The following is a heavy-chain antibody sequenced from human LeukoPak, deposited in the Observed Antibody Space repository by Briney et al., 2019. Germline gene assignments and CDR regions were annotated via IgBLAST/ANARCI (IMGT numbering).Heavy chain of an antibody. D-gene: IGHD3-22*01. CDR2: ISSSNI. CDR3: ARAHPPYYYDSGGYYPPDV. CDR1: GFTFSSYS. Sequence: GGSLRLSCAASGFTFSSYSMNWVRQAPGKGLEWVSSISSSNIYYADSVKGRFTISRDNAKNSLYLQMNSLRAEDTAVYYCARAHPPYYYDSGGYYPPDVWGQGTTVTVSS. V-gene: IGHV3-21*01. J-gene: IGHJ6*02.